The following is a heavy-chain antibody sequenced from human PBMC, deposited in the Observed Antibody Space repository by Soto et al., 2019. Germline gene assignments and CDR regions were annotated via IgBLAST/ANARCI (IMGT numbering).Heavy chain of an antibody. D-gene: IGHD2-2*01. Sequence: PGGSLRLSCAASGFTFSSYDMHWVRQATGKGLEWVSAIGTAGDTYYPGSVKGRFTISRENAKNSLYLQMNSLRAGDTAVYYCARAVGLPAANNLYRTGYYSMDVWGQGTTVTVSS. V-gene: IGHV3-13*04. CDR1: GFTFSSYD. J-gene: IGHJ6*02. CDR2: IGTAGDT. CDR3: ARAVGLPAANNLYRTGYYSMDV.